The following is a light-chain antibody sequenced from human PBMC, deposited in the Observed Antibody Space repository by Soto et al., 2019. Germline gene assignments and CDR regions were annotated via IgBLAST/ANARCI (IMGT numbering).Light chain of an antibody. V-gene: IGLV2-14*01. CDR3: SSYTSSSTLV. CDR1: SSDVGHYNY. J-gene: IGLJ3*02. CDR2: EVN. Sequence: QSALTQPASVSGSPGQSITISCTGTSSDVGHYNYVSWYQQYPGKAPKLMIYEVNNRPSGVSSRFSGSKSGNTASLSISGLQAEDEADYYCSSYTSSSTLVFGGGTKLTVL.